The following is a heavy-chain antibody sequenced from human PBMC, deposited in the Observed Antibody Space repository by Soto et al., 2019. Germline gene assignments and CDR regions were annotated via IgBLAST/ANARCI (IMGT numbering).Heavy chain of an antibody. CDR3: ANGGSGYDLFFY. J-gene: IGHJ4*02. V-gene: IGHV3-23*01. CDR2: ISGSGGST. Sequence: GGSLRLSCAAAGVTFSSYAMSWVRQAPGKGLEWVSAISGSGGSTYYADSVKGRFTISRDNSKNTLYLQMNSLRAEDTAVYYCANGGSGYDLFFYWGQGTLVTVSS. CDR1: GVTFSSYA. D-gene: IGHD5-12*01.